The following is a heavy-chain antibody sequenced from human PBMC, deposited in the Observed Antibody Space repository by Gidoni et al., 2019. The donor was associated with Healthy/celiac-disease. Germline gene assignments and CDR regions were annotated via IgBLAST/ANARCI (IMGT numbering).Heavy chain of an antibody. CDR3: TIAARYWFDP. V-gene: IGHV4-34*01. J-gene: IGHJ5*02. D-gene: IGHD6-6*01. CDR1: GGSFSGYY. CDR2: INHSGST. Sequence: QVQLQQWGAGLLKPSETLSLPCAVYGGSFSGYYWSWIRQPPGKGLEWIGEINHSGSTNYNPSLKSRVTISVDTSKNQFSLKLSSVTAADTAVYYCTIAARYWFDPWGQGTLVTVSS.